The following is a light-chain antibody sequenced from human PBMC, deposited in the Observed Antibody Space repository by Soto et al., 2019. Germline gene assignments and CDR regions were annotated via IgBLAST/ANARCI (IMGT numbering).Light chain of an antibody. CDR3: QHYHSYSEA. Sequence: DIQMTQSPSSLSASVGDRVTITCRASQNINNYLNWYQQKPGKAPKLLIYKASTLKSGVPSRFSGSGSGTEFTLTISSLQPDDFATYYCQHYHSYSEAFGQGTKVDI. CDR1: QNINNY. V-gene: IGKV1-5*03. CDR2: KAS. J-gene: IGKJ1*01.